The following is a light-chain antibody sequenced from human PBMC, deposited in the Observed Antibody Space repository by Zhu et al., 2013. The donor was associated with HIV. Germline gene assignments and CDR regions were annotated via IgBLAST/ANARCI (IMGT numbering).Light chain of an antibody. Sequence: EIVLTQSPGTLSLSPGERATLSCRASQSVSSSYLAWYQQKPGQAPRLLIYGVSSRATGIPDRFSGSGSGTDFTLAISSLQSEDFATYYCQQSSSIPVTFGQGTKVELK. V-gene: IGKV3-20*01. CDR2: GVS. CDR3: QQSSSIPVT. CDR1: QSVSSSY. J-gene: IGKJ1*01.